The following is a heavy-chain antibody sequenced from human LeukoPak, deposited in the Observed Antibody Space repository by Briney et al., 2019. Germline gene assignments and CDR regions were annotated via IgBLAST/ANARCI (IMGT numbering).Heavy chain of an antibody. V-gene: IGHV3-23*01. J-gene: IGHJ4*02. CDR3: AKDQYYDSSGYPYYFDY. CDR2: ISGSGGST. D-gene: IGHD3-22*01. Sequence: PGGSLRLSCAASGFTFSSYAMSWVRQAPGKGLEWVSAISGSGGSTYYADSVKGRFTISRDNSKNTLYLQMNSLRAEDTAVYYCAKDQYYDSSGYPYYFDYWGQGTLVTVSS. CDR1: GFTFSSYA.